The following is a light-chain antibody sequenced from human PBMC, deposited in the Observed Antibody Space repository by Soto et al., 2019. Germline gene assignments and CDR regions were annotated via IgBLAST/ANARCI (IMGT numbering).Light chain of an antibody. CDR2: KAS. V-gene: IGKV1-5*03. CDR3: QQSYSTIT. Sequence: DIQMTQSPSTLSASVGDRVTITCRASQSISSWLAWYQQKPGKAPKLLIYKASSLESGVPSRFSGSGSGTDFTLTISSLQPEDFATYYCQQSYSTITFGQGTRLEI. CDR1: QSISSW. J-gene: IGKJ5*01.